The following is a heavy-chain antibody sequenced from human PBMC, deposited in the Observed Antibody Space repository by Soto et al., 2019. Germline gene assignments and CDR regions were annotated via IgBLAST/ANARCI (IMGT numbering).Heavy chain of an antibody. CDR3: TRRGITGTADPLDY. CDR1: GFTFSGSA. Sequence: EVQLVESGGGLVQPGGSLKLSCAASGFTFSGSAMHWVHQASGKGLEWVGRIRSKANSYATAYAASVKGRFTISRDDSKNTAYLKMNSLKTEDTAVYYCTRRGITGTADPLDYWGQGTLVTVSS. J-gene: IGHJ4*02. D-gene: IGHD1-7*01. CDR2: IRSKANSYAT. V-gene: IGHV3-73*02.